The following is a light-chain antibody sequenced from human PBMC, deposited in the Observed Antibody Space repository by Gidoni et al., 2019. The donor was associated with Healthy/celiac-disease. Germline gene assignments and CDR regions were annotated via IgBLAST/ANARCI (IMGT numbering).Light chain of an antibody. CDR1: NIGSKR. CDR3: QVWDSSSDHRV. CDR2: DDS. J-gene: IGLJ1*01. V-gene: IGLV3-21*03. Sequence: SYVLTQPPPVSVAPGKTARITGGGNNIGSKRVHWYQQKPGQAPVLVVYDDSDRPSGIPERFSGSNSGNTATLTISRVEAGDEADYYCQVWDSSSDHRVFGTGTKVTVL.